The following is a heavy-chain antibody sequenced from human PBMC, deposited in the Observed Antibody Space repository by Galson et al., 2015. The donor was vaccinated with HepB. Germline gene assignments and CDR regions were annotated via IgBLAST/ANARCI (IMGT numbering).Heavy chain of an antibody. CDR2: LIYGADP. CDR1: GGPITNFH. CDR3: ATDSAAPRGLGSWFDP. V-gene: IGHV4-59*01. Sequence: ETLSLTCSVSGGPITNFHWTWIRQPPGKGLEYIVYLIYGADPKYNPSLRSRVSVSVDTTKNQLSLKLNSVTAEDTAVYYCATDSAAPRGLGSWFDPWGQGALVTVSS. J-gene: IGHJ5*02. D-gene: IGHD6-13*01.